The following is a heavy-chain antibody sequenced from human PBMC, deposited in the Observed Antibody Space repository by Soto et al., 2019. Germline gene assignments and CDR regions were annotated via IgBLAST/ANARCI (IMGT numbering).Heavy chain of an antibody. J-gene: IGHJ4*02. V-gene: IGHV1-18*01. CDR2: ISGYNGNT. D-gene: IGHD6-6*01. CDR1: DYTFTNYG. CDR3: ARTYLKYFSSSESDY. Sequence: ASVQVSCKAADYTFTNYGISWVRQAPGQGLEWMGWISGYNGNTNSAQRLQGRVTMTTDTSTSTAYMELRSLRSDDKAVYYCARTYLKYFSSSESDYWGQGTLVTVSS.